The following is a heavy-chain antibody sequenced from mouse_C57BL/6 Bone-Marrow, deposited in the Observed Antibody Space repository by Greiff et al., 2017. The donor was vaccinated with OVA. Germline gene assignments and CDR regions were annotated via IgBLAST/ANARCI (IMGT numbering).Heavy chain of an antibody. Sequence: QVKLQQPGTELVKPGASVKLSCKASGYTFTSYWMHWVKQRPGQGLEWIGNINPSTGGTTYNEKFKSKATLTLDKSSSTAYMQLSSLTSEDSAVYYCARESVVAMDYAMDYWGQGTSVTVSS. CDR2: INPSTGGT. D-gene: IGHD1-1*01. CDR1: GYTFTSYW. V-gene: IGHV1-53*01. J-gene: IGHJ4*01. CDR3: ARESVVAMDYAMDY.